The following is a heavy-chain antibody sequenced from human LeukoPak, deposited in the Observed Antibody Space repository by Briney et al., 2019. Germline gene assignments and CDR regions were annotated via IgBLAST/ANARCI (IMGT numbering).Heavy chain of an antibody. J-gene: IGHJ4*02. Sequence: SETLSLTCTVSGGSLSSSTYYWGWLRQPPGKGLEWVGSIYYSGSTYYHPSLKSRVTISVDTSKNQFSLKLTSVTDTDTAVYYCARHKFDAPPYYFDYWGQGTLVTVSS. CDR3: ARHKFDAPPYYFDY. CDR2: IYYSGST. D-gene: IGHD3-9*01. V-gene: IGHV4-39*01. CDR1: GGSLSSSTYY.